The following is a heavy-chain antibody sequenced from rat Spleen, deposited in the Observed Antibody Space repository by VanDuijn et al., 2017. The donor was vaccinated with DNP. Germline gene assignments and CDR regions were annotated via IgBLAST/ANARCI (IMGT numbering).Heavy chain of an antibody. Sequence: EVQLVESGGGLVQPGRSLKLSCAASGFTFSDYYMAWVRQAQAKGLEWVAYISYDGGSSSYEGSVKGRFTISRDNAESNLYLQMNSLRSENMATYYCARPMDYYSGGFAYWGQGTLVTVSS. V-gene: IGHV5-22*01. J-gene: IGHJ3*01. CDR1: GFTFSDYY. CDR3: ARPMDYYSGGFAY. D-gene: IGHD1-1*01. CDR2: ISYDGGSS.